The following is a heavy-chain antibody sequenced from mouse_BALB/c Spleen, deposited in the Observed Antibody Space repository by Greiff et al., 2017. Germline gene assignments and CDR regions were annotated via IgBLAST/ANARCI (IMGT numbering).Heavy chain of an antibody. Sequence: EVKLMESGPELVKPGASVKMSCKASGYTFTSYVMHWVKQKPGQGLEWIGYINPYNDGTKYNEKFKGKATLTSDKSSSTAYMELSSLTSEDSAVYYCARREVRLTMDYWGQGTSVTVSS. CDR1: GYTFTSYV. V-gene: IGHV1-14*01. CDR2: INPYNDGT. J-gene: IGHJ4*01. CDR3: ARREVRLTMDY. D-gene: IGHD2-14*01.